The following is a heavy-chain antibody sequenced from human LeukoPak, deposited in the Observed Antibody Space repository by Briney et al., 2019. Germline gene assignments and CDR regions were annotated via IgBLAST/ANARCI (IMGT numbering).Heavy chain of an antibody. CDR3: YVSGWTEDIDN. CDR2: LYTGGNI. V-gene: IGHV3-53*05. D-gene: IGHD6-19*01. Sequence: SGGSLRLSCAASGFSVSDKYMSWVRQAPGKGLEWVSVLYTGGNIYYADFVKGRFTISRDNSKNTLYLQMSSLRGEDTAVYYCYVSGWTEDIDNWGQGTLVTVSS. CDR1: GFSVSDKY. J-gene: IGHJ4*02.